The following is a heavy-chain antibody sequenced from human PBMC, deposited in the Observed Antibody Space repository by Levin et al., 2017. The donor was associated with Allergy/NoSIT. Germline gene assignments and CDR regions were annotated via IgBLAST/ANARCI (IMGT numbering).Heavy chain of an antibody. D-gene: IGHD3-16*02. CDR1: GFTFSSYG. Sequence: GESLKISCAASGFTFSSYGMHWVRQAPGKGLEWVAVISYDGSNKYYADSVKGRFTISRDNSKNTLYLQMNSLRAEDTAVYYCAKDRYLEGGGKDVWGQGTTVTVSS. J-gene: IGHJ6*02. CDR2: ISYDGSNK. CDR3: AKDRYLEGGGKDV. V-gene: IGHV3-30*18.